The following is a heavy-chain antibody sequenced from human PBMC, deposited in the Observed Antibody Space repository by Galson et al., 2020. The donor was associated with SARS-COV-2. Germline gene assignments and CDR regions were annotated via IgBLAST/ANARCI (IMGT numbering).Heavy chain of an antibody. CDR2: IYYSGST. J-gene: IGHJ4*02. D-gene: IGHD3-22*01. CDR3: ARVVLGITMIVVAQRRFDY. CDR1: GGSISSSSYY. V-gene: IGHV4-39*07. Sequence: SETLSLTCTVSGGSISSSSYYWGWNRQPPGKGLEWIGSIYYSGSTYYNPSLKSRVTISVDTSKNQFSLKLSSVTAADTAVYYCARVVLGITMIVVAQRRFDYWGQGTLVTVSS.